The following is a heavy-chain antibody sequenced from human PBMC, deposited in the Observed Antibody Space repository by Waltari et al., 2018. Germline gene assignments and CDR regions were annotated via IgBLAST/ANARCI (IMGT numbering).Heavy chain of an antibody. CDR1: GGTFSSKE. CDR2: IIPILRVT. D-gene: IGHD2-21*02. V-gene: IGHV1-69*04. Sequence: QVQLVQSGAEVKKPGSSVKVSCKASGGTFSSKEITWVRQAPGQGLEWMGGIIPILRVTNYAQKFQGRLTITADDSTSTAYMELSSLTSEDTAMYYCARVGGGNSLNYIFDIWGQGTMVTVSS. CDR3: ARVGGGNSLNYIFDI. J-gene: IGHJ3*02.